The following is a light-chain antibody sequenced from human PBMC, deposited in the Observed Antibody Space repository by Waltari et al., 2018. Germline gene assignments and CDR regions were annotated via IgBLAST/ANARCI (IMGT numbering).Light chain of an antibody. CDR3: QQFYDSQLT. J-gene: IGKJ4*01. CDR2: WAS. Sequence: DIVMTQSPDSLAVTLGATVTLTCKSTPSLSSKFNYKSYLPWFQQKPGQPPRLFIYWASTQESGVPGRFSGSGSGTDFTLTISDLQAEDVALYYCQQFYDSQLTFGGGTKVEI. CDR1: PSLSSKFNYKSY. V-gene: IGKV4-1*01.